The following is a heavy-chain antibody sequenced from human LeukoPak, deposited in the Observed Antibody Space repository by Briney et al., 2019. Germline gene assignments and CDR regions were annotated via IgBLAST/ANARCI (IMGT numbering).Heavy chain of an antibody. Sequence: GGSLRLSCAASGFTVSSNYMSWVRQAPGKGLEWVSVIYSGGSTYYADSVKGRFTISRDNSKNTLYLQMNSLRAEDTAVYYCARDLRQSGYAFDIWGQGTMVTVSS. CDR1: GFTVSSNY. D-gene: IGHD3-10*01. CDR3: ARDLRQSGYAFDI. CDR2: IYSGGST. J-gene: IGHJ3*02. V-gene: IGHV3-53*01.